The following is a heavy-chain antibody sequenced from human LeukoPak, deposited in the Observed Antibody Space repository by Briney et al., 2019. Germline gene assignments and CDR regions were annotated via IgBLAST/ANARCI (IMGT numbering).Heavy chain of an antibody. CDR1: GFTFSSYG. CDR3: ARDQASGSYYEFDY. J-gene: IGHJ4*02. V-gene: IGHV3-30*03. D-gene: IGHD1-26*01. Sequence: PGGSLRLSCAASGFTFSSYGMHWVRQAPGKGLEWVAVISYDGSNKYYADSVKGRFTISRDNSKNTLYLQMNSLRAEDTAVYYCARDQASGSYYEFDYWGQGTLVTVSS. CDR2: ISYDGSNK.